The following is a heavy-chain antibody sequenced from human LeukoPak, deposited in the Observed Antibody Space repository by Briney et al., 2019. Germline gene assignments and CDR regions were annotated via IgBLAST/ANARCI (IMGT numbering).Heavy chain of an antibody. J-gene: IGHJ2*01. CDR1: GFTFSTYW. CDR2: INSDGSYT. Sequence: PGGSLRLSCAASGFTFSTYWVHWVRQAPGKGLMWVSRINSDGSYTYYADSVKGRFTISRDSSKNTLFLHMNTLRAEDTAIYYCAKDRTVGASYWYFDLWGRGTLVTVSS. V-gene: IGHV3-74*01. D-gene: IGHD1-26*01. CDR3: AKDRTVGASYWYFDL.